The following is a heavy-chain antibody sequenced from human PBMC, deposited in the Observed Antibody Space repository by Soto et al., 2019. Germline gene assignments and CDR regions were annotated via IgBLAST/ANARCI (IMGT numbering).Heavy chain of an antibody. CDR3: AGPLGYCSSTSCYSYYGIHV. D-gene: IGHD2-2*02. Sequence: GGSLRLSCAASGFTFSSYAMHWVRQAPGKGLEWVAVISYDGSNKYYADSVKGRFTISRDNSKNTLYLQMNSLRAEDTAVYYCAGPLGYCSSTSCYSYYGIHVSGRGTTGTVSS. J-gene: IGHJ6*02. CDR2: ISYDGSNK. V-gene: IGHV3-30-3*01. CDR1: GFTFSSYA.